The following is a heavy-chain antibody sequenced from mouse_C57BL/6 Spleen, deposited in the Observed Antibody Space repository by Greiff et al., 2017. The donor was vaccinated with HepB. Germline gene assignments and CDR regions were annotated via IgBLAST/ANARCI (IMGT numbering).Heavy chain of an antibody. J-gene: IGHJ2*01. CDR1: GYTFTDYY. D-gene: IGHD3-3*01. V-gene: IGHV1-26*01. CDR3: ARSPGLVDY. Sequence: EVQLQQSGPELVKPGASVKISCKASGYTFTDYYMNWVKQSHGKSLEWIGDINPNNGGTSYNQKFKGKATLTVDKSSSTAYMELRSLTSEDSAVYYCARSPGLVDYWGQGTTLTVSS. CDR2: INPNNGGT.